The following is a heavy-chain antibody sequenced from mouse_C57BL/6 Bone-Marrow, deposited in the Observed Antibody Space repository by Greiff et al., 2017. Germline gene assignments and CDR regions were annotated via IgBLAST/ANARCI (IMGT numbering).Heavy chain of an antibody. V-gene: IGHV5-16*01. CDR3: ARVITTVVAHYFDY. Sequence: EVQLVESEGGLVQPGSSMKLSCTASGFTFSDYYMAWVRQVPEKGLEWVANSNYDGSSTYYLDSLKSRFIISRDNAKNILYLQMSSLKSEDTATYYCARVITTVVAHYFDYWGQGTTLTVSS. CDR2: SNYDGSST. CDR1: GFTFSDYY. J-gene: IGHJ2*01. D-gene: IGHD1-1*01.